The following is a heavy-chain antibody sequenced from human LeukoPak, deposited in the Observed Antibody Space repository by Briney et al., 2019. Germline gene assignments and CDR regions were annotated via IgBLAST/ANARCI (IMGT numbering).Heavy chain of an antibody. J-gene: IGHJ4*02. CDR3: SRENGAFPPFGY. CDR1: GXXXXXTNX. Sequence: SETLSLTCGVXGXXXXXTNXXXXXXQXPXXGLXXIGEICLTGLTQYKPSLESSVTASLENYTNQPFLNLTSVTAADTAVYYCSRENGAFPPFGYWGQGTLVTVLS. V-gene: IGHV4-4*02. CDR2: ICLTGLT. D-gene: IGHD2-8*01.